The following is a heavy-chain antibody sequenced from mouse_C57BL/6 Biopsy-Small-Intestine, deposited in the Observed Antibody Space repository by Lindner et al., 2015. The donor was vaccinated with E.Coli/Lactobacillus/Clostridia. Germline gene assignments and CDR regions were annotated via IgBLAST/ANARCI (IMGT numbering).Heavy chain of an antibody. D-gene: IGHD3-3*01. CDR2: DHETLETT. V-gene: IGHV1-83*01. Sequence: SVKVSCKVSGYTLTELSLHWVRQAPGKGPEWMAGFDHETLETTYARDFQGRVTLTDDASTGTAYMELRSLTSEDTAVYYCATRQRTREAMGWFDPWGQGTLVTVSS. J-gene: IGHJ4*01. CDR3: TRQRTREAMGWFDP. CDR1: YTLTELSL.